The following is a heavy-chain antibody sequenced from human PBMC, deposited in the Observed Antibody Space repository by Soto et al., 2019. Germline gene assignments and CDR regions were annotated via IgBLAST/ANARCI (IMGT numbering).Heavy chain of an antibody. Sequence: SLRLSCAASGFTFDDYAMHWVRQAPGKGLEWVSGISWNSGSIGYADSVKGRFTISRDNAKNSLYLQMNSLRAEDTALYYRAKGLLWNLDGMDVWGQGTTVTVSS. V-gene: IGHV3-9*01. J-gene: IGHJ6*02. CDR2: ISWNSGSI. D-gene: IGHD3-10*01. CDR3: AKGLLWNLDGMDV. CDR1: GFTFDDYA.